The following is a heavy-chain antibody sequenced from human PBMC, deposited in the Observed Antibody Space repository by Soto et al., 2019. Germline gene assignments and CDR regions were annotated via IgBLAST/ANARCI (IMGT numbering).Heavy chain of an antibody. Sequence: SETLSLTCTVSGGSLSSYYWSWIRQPPGKGLEWIGYIYYTGSTNYNPSLKRRVTISVDTSKNQFSLKLSSVTAADTAVYYCARPNDRRGDYPLIYWAQGTPVTVSS. V-gene: IGHV4-59*01. J-gene: IGHJ4*02. CDR1: GGSLSSYY. D-gene: IGHD2-21*02. CDR2: IYYTGST. CDR3: ARPNDRRGDYPLIY.